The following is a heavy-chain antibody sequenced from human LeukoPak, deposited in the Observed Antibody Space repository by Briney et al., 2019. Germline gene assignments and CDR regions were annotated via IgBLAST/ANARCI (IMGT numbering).Heavy chain of an antibody. V-gene: IGHV3-53*01. J-gene: IGHJ4*02. CDR1: EFTVSGNY. CDR3: ARLTYGEKFEY. D-gene: IGHD4-17*01. CDR2: ISSDGNT. Sequence: PGGSLRLSCAASEFTVSGNYMSWVRQAPGKGLEWVSAISSDGNTYYADSVKGRFTISRDNSKNTLYLQMNSLRAEDTAVYYCARLTYGEKFEYWGQGTLVTVSS.